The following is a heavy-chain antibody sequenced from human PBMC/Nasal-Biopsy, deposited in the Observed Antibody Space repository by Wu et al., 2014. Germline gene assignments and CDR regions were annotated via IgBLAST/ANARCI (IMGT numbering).Heavy chain of an antibody. CDR2: IRSATNNYET. CDR1: GFMFSGSA. CDR3: TRPFDNGDGYRPEGY. J-gene: IGHJ4*02. V-gene: IGHV3-73*01. Sequence: LRLSCAASGFMFSGSAMHWVRQAPGKGLEWIGRIRSATNNYETEYGASVEGRFIVSRDDSKNTVYLQMTSLKTEDTAVYYCTRPFDNGDGYRPEGYWGQGVLVTVSS. D-gene: IGHD2-21*01.